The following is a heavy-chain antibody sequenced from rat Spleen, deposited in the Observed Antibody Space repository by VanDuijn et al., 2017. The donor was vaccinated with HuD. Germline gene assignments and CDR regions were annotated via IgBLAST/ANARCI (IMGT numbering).Heavy chain of an antibody. CDR1: GFPFSSFP. J-gene: IGHJ4*01. CDR3: GKDMNYYSTYPFYLMGA. D-gene: IGHD1-2*01. CDR2: ISSAGGGT. V-gene: IGHV5-20*01. Sequence: EVQLVETGGGLVQPGESLKLSCVASGFPFSSFPMAWVRQAPKKGLEWVASISSAGGGTYYPDSVKGRFTISRDNAKSSLYLQMDSLKSEDTATYFCGKDMNYYSTYPFYLMGAWGQGTSVTVSS.